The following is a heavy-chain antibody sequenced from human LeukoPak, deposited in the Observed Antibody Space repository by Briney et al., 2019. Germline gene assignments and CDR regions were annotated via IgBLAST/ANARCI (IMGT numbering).Heavy chain of an antibody. V-gene: IGHV4-39*07. CDR2: IYYSGST. CDR1: GGSISIRSYY. CDR3: ARGLAFDI. Sequence: SETLSLTCTVSGGSISIRSYYWGWIRQPPGKGLEWIGSIYYSGSTYYNPSLKSRVTISVDTSKNQFSLKLSSVTAADTAVYYCARGLAFDIWGQGTMVTVSS. J-gene: IGHJ3*02.